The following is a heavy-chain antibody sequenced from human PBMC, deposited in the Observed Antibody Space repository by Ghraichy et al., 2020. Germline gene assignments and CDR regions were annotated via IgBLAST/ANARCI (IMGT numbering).Heavy chain of an antibody. CDR1: GFTFSSYS. CDR2: ISSSSSYI. V-gene: IGHV3-21*01. J-gene: IGHJ6*02. D-gene: IGHD2-8*01. Sequence: GGSLRLSCAASGFTFSSYSMNWVRQAPGKGLEWVSSISSSSSYIYYADSVKGRFTISRDNAKNSLYLQMNSLRAEDTAVYYCARVVLMVYAMVGMDVWGQGTTVTVSS. CDR3: ARVVLMVYAMVGMDV.